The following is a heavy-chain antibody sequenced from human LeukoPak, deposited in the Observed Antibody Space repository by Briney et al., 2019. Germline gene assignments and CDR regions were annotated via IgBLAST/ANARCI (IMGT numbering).Heavy chain of an antibody. D-gene: IGHD3-22*01. CDR2: ISAKNGNT. CDR3: ARRYGHYDSDSGYYYPFDY. Sequence: ASVKVSRKASGYTFTSYGISWVRQAPGQGLEWMGWISAKNGNTNYAQNLQGRVIMTTDTSTSTAYMELRSLRSDDTAVYYCARRYGHYDSDSGYYYPFDYWGQGTLVTVSS. J-gene: IGHJ4*02. CDR1: GYTFTSYG. V-gene: IGHV1-18*01.